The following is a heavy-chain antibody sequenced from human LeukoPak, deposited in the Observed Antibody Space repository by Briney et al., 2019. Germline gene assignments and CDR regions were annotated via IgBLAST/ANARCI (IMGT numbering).Heavy chain of an antibody. V-gene: IGHV4-39*01. CDR3: ARHFDNGDYKKTFDI. Sequence: SETLSLTCSVFGGSIRSTTYYWVWIRHPPGKGLECIASVHYTGRAYYNPSLKSRATISADTSKNHFSLKLSSVTAADTAVYYCARHFDNGDYKKTFDIWGQGTMVTVSS. CDR2: VHYTGRA. D-gene: IGHD4-17*01. J-gene: IGHJ3*02. CDR1: GGSIRSTTYY.